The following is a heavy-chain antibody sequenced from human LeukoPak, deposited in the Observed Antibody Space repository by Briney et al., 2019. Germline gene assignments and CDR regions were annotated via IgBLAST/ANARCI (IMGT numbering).Heavy chain of an antibody. V-gene: IGHV3-33*06. CDR1: GFTFSSYG. D-gene: IGHD5-18*01. CDR3: AKDRGRGHSFDDY. J-gene: IGHJ4*02. Sequence: PGGSLRLSCAASGFTFSSYGMHWVRQAPGKGLEWVAVIWYDGSNKYYADSVKGRFTISRDNSKNTLYLQMNSLRAEDTAVYCCAKDRGRGHSFDDYWGQGTLVTVSS. CDR2: IWYDGSNK.